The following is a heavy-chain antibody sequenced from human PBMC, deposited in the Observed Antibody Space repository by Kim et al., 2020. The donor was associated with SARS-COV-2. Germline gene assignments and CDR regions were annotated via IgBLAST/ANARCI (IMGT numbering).Heavy chain of an antibody. Sequence: TGYAESVKGGFTTSRENAKNALYLQMNSLRAEDTALYYCARGYISGPFDSWGHGTLVTVSS. CDR2: T. CDR3: ARGYISGPFDS. V-gene: IGHV3-20*03. D-gene: IGHD6-19*01. J-gene: IGHJ4*01.